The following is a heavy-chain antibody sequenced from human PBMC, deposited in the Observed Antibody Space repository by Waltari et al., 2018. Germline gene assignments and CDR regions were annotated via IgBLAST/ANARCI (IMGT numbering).Heavy chain of an antibody. D-gene: IGHD3-3*01. CDR1: GGSISNSFYY. V-gene: IGHV4-39*07. J-gene: IGHJ4*02. Sequence: QLQLQESGPGLVKPSDTLSLTCAVSGGSISNSFYYWGWIRQPPGKGLEWVASIHYSGNSYYNSSLKSRVTISVDTSKNQFSLQLTSVTAADTAVYHCARGFGAPTDWDQGTLVIVSS. CDR3: ARGFGAPTD. CDR2: IHYSGNS.